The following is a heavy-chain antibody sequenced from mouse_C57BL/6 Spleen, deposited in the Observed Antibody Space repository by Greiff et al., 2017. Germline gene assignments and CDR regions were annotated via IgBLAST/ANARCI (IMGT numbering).Heavy chain of an antibody. CDR3: AKNGEYDDVDY. CDR1: GFSLTSYG. D-gene: IGHD2-13*01. CDR2: ICGGGSP. Sequence: VHLVESGPGLVQPSQSLSITCTVSGFSLTSYGVPWVRQSPGKGLEWMGVICGGGSPDSNAAFMSTLGITKDNSKSQVCFKTNSLQADDTAIYYCAKNGEYDDVDYWGQGTTLTVSS. J-gene: IGHJ2*01. V-gene: IGHV2-5*01.